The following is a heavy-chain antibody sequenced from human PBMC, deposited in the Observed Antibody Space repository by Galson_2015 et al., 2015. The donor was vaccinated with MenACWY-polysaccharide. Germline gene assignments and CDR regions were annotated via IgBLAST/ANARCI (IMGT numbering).Heavy chain of an antibody. Sequence: SLRLSCAVSEITFNTYAMTWVRQAPGKGLEWVATISGSGFSIHHADSVKGRFTISRDNSKNTVFLLMNNLKAADTAVYYCAKNTSQAAGSAPYYYCLDVWGLGTTVTVSS. J-gene: IGHJ6*02. D-gene: IGHD6-13*01. CDR2: ISGSGFSI. CDR3: AKNTSQAAGSAPYYYCLDV. V-gene: IGHV3-23*01. CDR1: EITFNTYA.